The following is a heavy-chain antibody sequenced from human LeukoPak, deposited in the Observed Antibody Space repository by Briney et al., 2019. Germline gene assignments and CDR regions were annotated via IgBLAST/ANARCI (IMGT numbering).Heavy chain of an antibody. D-gene: IGHD6-13*01. V-gene: IGHV3-30*03. J-gene: IGHJ4*02. CDR2: ISYDGSNK. CDR3: ARGVAAAGTWSFDY. CDR1: GIKFSYSA. Sequence: GGSLRLSCAASGIKFSYSAMHWVGQAPGKGLQWVALISYDGSNKDYVDSVKGRFTISRDNSKNTLYLQMNSLRPEDTAIYYCARGVAAAGTWSFDYWGQGSLVTVSS.